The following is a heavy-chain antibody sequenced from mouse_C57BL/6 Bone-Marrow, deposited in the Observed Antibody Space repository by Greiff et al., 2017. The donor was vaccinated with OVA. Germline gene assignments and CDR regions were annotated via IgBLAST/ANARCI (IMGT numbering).Heavy chain of an antibody. J-gene: IGHJ2*01. D-gene: IGHD2-10*02. Sequence: QVQLQQSGAELVKPGASVKLSCKASGYTFTSYWMHWVKQRPGQGLEWIGRINPSSGSTNYNEKFKGKATLTVDKSSSTAYMQLSSLTSEDSAVYDCARCDCSGEYDFDYWGQGTTVTVSS. CDR2: INPSSGST. V-gene: IGHV1-64*01. CDR3: ARCDCSGEYDFDY. CDR1: GYTFTSYW.